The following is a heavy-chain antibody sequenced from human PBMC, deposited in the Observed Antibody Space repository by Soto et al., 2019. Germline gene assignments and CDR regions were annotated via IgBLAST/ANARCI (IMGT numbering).Heavy chain of an antibody. D-gene: IGHD1-1*01. Sequence: EVQLVESGGRVVRPGGSLRLSCAASGFNFDDYGMSWVRQAPGKGLEWVSGINWNSVNTGYVDSVKGRFTISRDNAKSSLYQQMNSLRAEDTALYYCARGIDAYNFFDSWGQGTLVTVSS. CDR2: INWNSVNT. CDR3: ARGIDAYNFFDS. J-gene: IGHJ4*02. V-gene: IGHV3-20*04. CDR1: GFNFDDYG.